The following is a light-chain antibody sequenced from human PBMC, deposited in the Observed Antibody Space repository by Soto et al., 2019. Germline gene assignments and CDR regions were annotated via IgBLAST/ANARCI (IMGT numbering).Light chain of an antibody. CDR1: QSLVYSDGDTY. CDR2: KVS. V-gene: IGKV2-30*01. Sequence: DGVMTKSPLSLPVTLGQPASISCRSSQSLVYSDGDTYLNWFQQRPGQSPRRLIYKVSKRDSGVPDRFSGSGSGTDFTLKSSRVEAEDFGVYYCMQGTRLPRTFGQGTKVEIK. CDR3: MQGTRLPRT. J-gene: IGKJ1*01.